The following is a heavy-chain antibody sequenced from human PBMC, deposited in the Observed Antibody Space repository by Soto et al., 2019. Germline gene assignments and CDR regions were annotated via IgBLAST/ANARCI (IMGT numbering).Heavy chain of an antibody. CDR3: AGRYCTNGVCYTNYDYYIDV. CDR1: GFTFSTYA. V-gene: IGHV3-23*01. CDR2: ITTCGGNT. D-gene: IGHD2-8*01. Sequence: EVQLLESGGGLVQPGGSLRLSCAASGFTFSTYAMSWVRQAPGKGLEWVSTITTCGGNTYYADSVQGRFTISRDNSKNTLYLKMKSLRAEGTAVYYCAGRYCTNGVCYTNYDYYIDVWGKGTTVTVPS. J-gene: IGHJ6*03.